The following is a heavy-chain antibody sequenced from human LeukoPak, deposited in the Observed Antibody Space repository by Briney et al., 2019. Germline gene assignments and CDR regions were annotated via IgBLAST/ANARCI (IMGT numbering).Heavy chain of an antibody. V-gene: IGHV1-18*04. CDR2: ISAYNGNT. CDR3: ARDLWAYDYVWGSYRYSHDAFDI. D-gene: IGHD3-16*02. J-gene: IGHJ3*02. CDR1: GYTFTSYG. Sequence: ASVKVSCRASGYTFTSYGISWVRQAPGQGLEWMGWISAYNGNTNYAQKLQGRVTMTTDTSTSTAYMGLRSLRSDDTAVYYCARDLWAYDYVWGSYRYSHDAFDIWGQGTMVTVSS.